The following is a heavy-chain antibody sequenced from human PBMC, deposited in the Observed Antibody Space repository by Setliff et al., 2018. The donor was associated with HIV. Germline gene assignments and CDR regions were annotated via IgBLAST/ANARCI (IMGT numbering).Heavy chain of an antibody. CDR1: GGSFSSYA. CDR2: ILPMFGTG. Sequence: GASVKVSCKASGGSFSSYALHWVRQAPGQGLEWMGNILPMFGTGFYAQKFQGRVTITTDESRTTSYMELSSLRFEDTAVYFCARVAHSSSYHYYGMDVWGQGTTVTVSS. J-gene: IGHJ6*02. CDR3: ARVAHSSSYHYYGMDV. V-gene: IGHV1-69*05. D-gene: IGHD6-19*01.